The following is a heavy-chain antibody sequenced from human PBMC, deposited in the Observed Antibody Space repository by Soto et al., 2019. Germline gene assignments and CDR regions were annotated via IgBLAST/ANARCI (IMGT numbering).Heavy chain of an antibody. CDR1: GFTVSNNY. J-gene: IGHJ4*02. Sequence: EVQLVESGGGLIQPGGSLRLSCAASGFTVSNNYMRWVRQAPGKGLEWVSLIYSGGSTHYADSVKGRFTISRDNSKNTPYLQMNNLRVEDTGVYYCARDPPGIAASGGGGWGQGTLVTVSS. V-gene: IGHV3-53*01. D-gene: IGHD6-13*01. CDR2: IYSGGST. CDR3: ARDPPGIAASGGGG.